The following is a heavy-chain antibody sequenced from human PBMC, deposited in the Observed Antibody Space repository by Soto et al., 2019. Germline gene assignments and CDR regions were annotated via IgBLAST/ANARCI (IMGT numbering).Heavy chain of an antibody. CDR1: GGSFSGYY. CDR3: AREAYSSWYGPNDDY. V-gene: IGHV4-34*01. D-gene: IGHD6-13*01. Sequence: PSETLSLTCAVYGGSFSGYYWSWIRQPPGKGLEWIGEINHSGSTNYNPSLKSRVTISVDTSKNQFSLKLSSVTAADTAVYYCAREAYSSWYGPNDDYWGQGTLVTVSS. J-gene: IGHJ4*02. CDR2: INHSGST.